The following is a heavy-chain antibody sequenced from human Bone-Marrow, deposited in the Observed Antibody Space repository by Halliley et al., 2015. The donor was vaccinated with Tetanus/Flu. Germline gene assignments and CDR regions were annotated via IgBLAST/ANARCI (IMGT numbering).Heavy chain of an antibody. CDR2: IEPSDSSA. CDR1: GYKFPDYW. CDR3: ATPMGDY. V-gene: IGHV5-10-1*01. Sequence: MQLVQSGAEAKKPGESLRISCKASGYKFPDYWISWVRQMPGKGLEWMGKIEPSDSSAIYNPSFQGHVTMSVDKSINTAYLYWSGLKAPDTAIYYCATPMGDYWGRGTHVTVSS. D-gene: IGHD2-8*01. J-gene: IGHJ4*02.